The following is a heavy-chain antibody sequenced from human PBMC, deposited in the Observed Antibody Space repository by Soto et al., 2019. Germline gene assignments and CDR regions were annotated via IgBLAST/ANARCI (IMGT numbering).Heavy chain of an antibody. Sequence: QVQLQESGPGLVKPSETLSLTCTVSGGSITNYYWSWIRQPPGKGLEWIGYFYYSGNISNPSLQSRVTISDDTSKNQLSLRLTSVTPADTAVYYCAWQHKAVAGTGAFDIWGQGTMFTVSS. CDR3: AWQHKAVAGTGAFDI. V-gene: IGHV4-59*01. J-gene: IGHJ3*02. D-gene: IGHD6-19*01. CDR2: FYYSGN. CDR1: GGSITNYY.